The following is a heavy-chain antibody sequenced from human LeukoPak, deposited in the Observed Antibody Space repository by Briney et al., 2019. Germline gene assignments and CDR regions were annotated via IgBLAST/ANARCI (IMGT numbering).Heavy chain of an antibody. CDR2: INTDGSST. CDR3: ARGSAEGWELLPLGPYYYYMDV. D-gene: IGHD1-26*01. Sequence: GESLRLSCAASGFTFSSYWMHWVRQAPGKGLVWVSRINTDGSSTSYADSVKGRFTISRDNAKNSLYLQMDNLRAEDTAVYYCARGSAEGWELLPLGPYYYYMDVWGKGTTVTVSS. V-gene: IGHV3-74*01. CDR1: GFTFSSYW. J-gene: IGHJ6*03.